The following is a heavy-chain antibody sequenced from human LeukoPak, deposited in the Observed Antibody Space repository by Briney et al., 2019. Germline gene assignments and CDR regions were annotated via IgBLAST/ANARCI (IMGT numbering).Heavy chain of an antibody. J-gene: IGHJ2*01. CDR1: GYTLTELS. D-gene: IGHD1-26*01. V-gene: IGHV1-24*01. CDR3: ARGGAVGAPDWYFDL. Sequence: ASVKVSCKVSGYTLTELSMHWVRQAPGKGLEWMGGFDPEDGETIYAQKFQGRVTMTEDTSTDTAYMELNSLRAEDTAVYYCARGGAVGAPDWYFDLWGRGTLVTVSS. CDR2: FDPEDGET.